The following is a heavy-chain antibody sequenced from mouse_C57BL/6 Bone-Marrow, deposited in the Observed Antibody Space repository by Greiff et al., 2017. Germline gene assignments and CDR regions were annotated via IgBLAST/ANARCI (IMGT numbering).Heavy chain of an antibody. Sequence: VQLQQSGPELVKPGASVKIPCKASGYTFTDYNMDWVKQSHGKSLEWIGDINPNNGGTIYNQKFKGKATLTVDKSSSTAYMELRSLTSEDTSVYYCARWGETYWYFDVWGTGTTVTVSS. J-gene: IGHJ1*03. CDR2: INPNNGGT. CDR3: ARWGETYWYFDV. CDR1: GYTFTDYN. V-gene: IGHV1-18*01.